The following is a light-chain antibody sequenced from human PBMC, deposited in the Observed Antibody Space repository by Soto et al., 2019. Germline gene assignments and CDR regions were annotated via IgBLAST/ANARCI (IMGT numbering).Light chain of an antibody. CDR3: QSYDSTLKGCV. CDR2: GNT. CDR1: SSNIGADYE. J-gene: IGLJ1*01. Sequence: QSVLTQPHSVSGAPGQWVTISCTGSSSNIGADYEVHWYQQLPGTVPKLLIYGNTNRPSGVPDRFSGSKSGSSASLAITGLQAEDEAEYYCQSYDSTLKGCVFGTGTKLTVL. V-gene: IGLV1-40*01.